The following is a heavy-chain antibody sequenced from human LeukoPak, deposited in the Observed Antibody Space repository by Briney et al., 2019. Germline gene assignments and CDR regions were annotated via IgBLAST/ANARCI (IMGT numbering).Heavy chain of an antibody. CDR2: IRYDGSTK. CDR1: GFSFSVYG. CDR3: AKDYNNGFDY. D-gene: IGHD1-14*01. J-gene: IGHJ4*02. V-gene: IGHV3-30*02. Sequence: GGSLRLSCAASGFSFSVYGMHWVRQAPGKGLEWVTFIRYDGSTKSYADSVKGRFTIARDNSKNTLYLQMNSLRAEDTAVYFRAKDYNNGFDYWGQGALVTVSS.